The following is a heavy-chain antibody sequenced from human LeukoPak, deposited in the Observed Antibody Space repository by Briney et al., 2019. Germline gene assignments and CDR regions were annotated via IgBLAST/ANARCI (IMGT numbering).Heavy chain of an antibody. CDR3: ARGTVVGATTALGSFDY. D-gene: IGHD1-26*01. V-gene: IGHV4-34*01. Sequence: SETLSLTCAVYGGSFSGYYWSWIRQPPGKGLEWIGEINHSGSTNYNPSLKSRVTISVDTSKNQFSLKPSSVTAADTAVYYCARGTVVGATTALGSFDYWGQGTLVTVSS. J-gene: IGHJ4*02. CDR1: GGSFSGYY. CDR2: INHSGST.